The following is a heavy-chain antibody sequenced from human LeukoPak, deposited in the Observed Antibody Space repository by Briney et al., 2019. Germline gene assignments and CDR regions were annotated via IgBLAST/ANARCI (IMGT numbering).Heavy chain of an antibody. CDR2: IYFSGST. CDR1: GGSISSYY. D-gene: IGHD6-13*01. Sequence: PSETLSLTCTVSGGSISSYYWSWIRQPPGKGLEWIGYIYFSGSTNYNPSLKSRVTISVDTSKNQFSLKLSSVTAADTAVYYCAKVIGDSSSWYGGFDYWGQGTLVTVSS. CDR3: AKVIGDSSSWYGGFDY. V-gene: IGHV4-59*01. J-gene: IGHJ4*02.